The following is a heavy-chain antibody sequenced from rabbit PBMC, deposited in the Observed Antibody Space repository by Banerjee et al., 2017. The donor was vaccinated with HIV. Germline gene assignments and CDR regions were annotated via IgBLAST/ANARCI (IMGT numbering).Heavy chain of an antibody. Sequence: QSLEESGGDLVKPGASLTLTCTASGFSFSSSYWICWVRQAPGKGLEWIACIYAGSSGSNYYASWAKGRFTISKTSSTTVTLQMTSLTAADTATYFCARDPSVDDYGDSLYYFDLWGQGTLVTVS. CDR3: ARDPSVDDYGDSLYYFDL. CDR1: GFSFSSSYW. CDR2: IYAGSSGSN. V-gene: IGHV1S40*01. D-gene: IGHD2-1*01. J-gene: IGHJ4*01.